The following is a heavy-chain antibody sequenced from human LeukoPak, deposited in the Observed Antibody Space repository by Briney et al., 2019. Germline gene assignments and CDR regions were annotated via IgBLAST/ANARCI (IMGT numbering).Heavy chain of an antibody. CDR2: IYYSGST. CDR3: ARAHYDFWSGYSEPLFYGMDV. CDR1: VGSISCYY. J-gene: IGHJ6*02. V-gene: IGHV4-59*01. D-gene: IGHD3-3*01. Sequence: SDSLSITCSVSVGSISCYYWIWSRQPPGEGLEWIGYIYYSGSTNYNPSLKSRVTISVDTSKNQFSLKLSSVTAADTAVYYCARAHYDFWSGYSEPLFYGMDVWGQGTTVTVSS.